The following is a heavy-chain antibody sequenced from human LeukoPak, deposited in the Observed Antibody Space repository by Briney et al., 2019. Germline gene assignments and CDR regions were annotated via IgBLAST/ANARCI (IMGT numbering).Heavy chain of an antibody. CDR2: LSGSGGST. CDR3: AKKKTPPYYDSRVYSTY. V-gene: IGHV3-23*01. Sequence: GGSLRLSCAGSGFTFSSYAMRWVRQAPGKGLEWVSGLSGSGGSTYYADSVKGRFTISRDNSKNTLYLQMNSLRAEDTAVYFWAKKKTPPYYDSRVYSTYGGRETLVTVPS. D-gene: IGHD3-22*01. J-gene: IGHJ4*02. CDR1: GFTFSSYA.